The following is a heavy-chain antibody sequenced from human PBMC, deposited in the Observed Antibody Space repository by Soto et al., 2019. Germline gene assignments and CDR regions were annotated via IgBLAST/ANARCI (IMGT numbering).Heavy chain of an antibody. CDR1: GGTFSSYA. D-gene: IGHD2-15*01. V-gene: IGHV1-69*01. CDR3: ARGRNEDQGVYYYGMDV. CDR2: IIPIFGTA. Sequence: QVQLVQSGAEVKKPGSSVKVSCKASGGTFSSYAISWVRQAPGQGLEWMGGIIPIFGTANYAQKFQGRVTITADESTCTAYMELSSLRSEDTAVYYCARGRNEDQGVYYYGMDVWGQGTTVTVSS. J-gene: IGHJ6*02.